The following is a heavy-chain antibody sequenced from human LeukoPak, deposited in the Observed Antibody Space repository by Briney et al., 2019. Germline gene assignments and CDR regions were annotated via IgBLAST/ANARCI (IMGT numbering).Heavy chain of an antibody. V-gene: IGHV4-4*07. D-gene: IGHD6-13*01. Sequence: SETLSLTCTVSGGSISSYYWSWIRQSAGKGLEWIGRIYSSGSTNYNPSLKSRVTMSVDTSKNQFSLRLSSVTAADTAVYYCARDRGSRSWYPSFYYYMDVWGKGTTVTASS. CDR2: IYSSGST. CDR3: ARDRGSRSWYPSFYYYMDV. CDR1: GGSISSYY. J-gene: IGHJ6*03.